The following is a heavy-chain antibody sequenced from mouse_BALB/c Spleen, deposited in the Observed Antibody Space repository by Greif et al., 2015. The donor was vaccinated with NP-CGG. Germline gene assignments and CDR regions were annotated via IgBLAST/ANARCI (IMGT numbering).Heavy chain of an antibody. J-gene: IGHJ3*01. V-gene: IGHV3-6*02. Sequence: EVQLQQSGPGLVKPSQSLSLTCSVTGYSITSGYYWNWIRQFPGNKLEWMGNISNDGSNNYNPSLKNRISITRDTSKNQFFLKLNSVITEDTATYYCARGGGTTAPFAYWGQGTLVTVSA. CDR2: ISNDGSN. D-gene: IGHD1-2*01. CDR1: GYSITSGYY. CDR3: ARGGGTTAPFAY.